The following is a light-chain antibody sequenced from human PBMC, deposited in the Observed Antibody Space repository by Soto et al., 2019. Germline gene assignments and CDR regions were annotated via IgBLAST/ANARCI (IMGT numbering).Light chain of an antibody. Sequence: EIVLTQSPATLSLSPGERATLSCRASQSVSRYLAWYQQKPGQAPRLLIYDASNRATGIPARFSGSGSGTDFTLTISSLEPEDFGVYYCQQRTNWITFGGGTKVEIK. J-gene: IGKJ4*01. CDR1: QSVSRY. V-gene: IGKV3-11*01. CDR2: DAS. CDR3: QQRTNWIT.